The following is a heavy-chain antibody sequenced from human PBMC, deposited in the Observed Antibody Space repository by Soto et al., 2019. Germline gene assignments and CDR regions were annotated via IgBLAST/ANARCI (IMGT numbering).Heavy chain of an antibody. D-gene: IGHD3-22*01. CDR3: ARSPIVLGSSAPFFDS. CDR1: GFIFSNYD. V-gene: IGHV3-13*04. J-gene: IGHJ4*02. CDR2: IGTTGDT. Sequence: EVQLVESGGGLVQAGGSLRLSCAASGFIFSNYDMHWARQSTGQGLEWVSGIGTTGDTHYPTSVKGRFTISRENGKNSLYLQMDNLRAGDTSVYYCARSPIVLGSSAPFFDSWGQGTLVTV.